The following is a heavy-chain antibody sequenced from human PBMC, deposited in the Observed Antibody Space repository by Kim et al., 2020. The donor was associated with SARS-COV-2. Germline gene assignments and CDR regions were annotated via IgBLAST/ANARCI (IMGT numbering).Heavy chain of an antibody. CDR3: AREPSTYFDY. CDR1: GFTVSNTY. V-gene: IGHV3-66*01. CDR2: IYGGGST. Sequence: GGSLRLSCVVSGFTVSNTYMSWVRQAPGKGLEWVSIIYGGGSTYYADSVKGRFTIPRDDSKNTVYFQMNNLRAEDTALYFCAREPSTYFDYWGQGTLVT. J-gene: IGHJ4*02.